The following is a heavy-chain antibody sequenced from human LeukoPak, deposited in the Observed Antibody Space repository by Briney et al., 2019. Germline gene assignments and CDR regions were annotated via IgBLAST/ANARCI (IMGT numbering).Heavy chain of an antibody. CDR3: ARVVGDLRRLDY. V-gene: IGHV4-34*01. J-gene: IGHJ4*02. D-gene: IGHD3-16*01. Sequence: SETLSLTCAVYGGSFSGYYWSWIRQPPGKGLEWIGEINHGGSTNYNPSLKSRVTISVDTSKNQFSLKLSSVTAADTAVYYCARVVGDLRRLDYWGQGTLVTVSS. CDR1: GGSFSGYY. CDR2: INHGGST.